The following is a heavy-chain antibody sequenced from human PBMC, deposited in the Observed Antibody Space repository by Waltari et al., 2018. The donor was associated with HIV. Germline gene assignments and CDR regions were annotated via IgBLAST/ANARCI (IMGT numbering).Heavy chain of an antibody. CDR2: IYYSGST. CDR3: ARGITGTIWWFDP. CDR1: GGSISNYY. J-gene: IGHJ5*02. V-gene: IGHV4-59*01. D-gene: IGHD1-7*01. Sequence: QVQLQESGPGLVKPSETLSLTCTVSGGSISNYYWSSIRQSPGKGLEWIGYIYYSGSTNYNPSLKSRVTISVDTSKNQFSLKLSSVTAADTAVYYCARGITGTIWWFDPWGQGTLVTVSS.